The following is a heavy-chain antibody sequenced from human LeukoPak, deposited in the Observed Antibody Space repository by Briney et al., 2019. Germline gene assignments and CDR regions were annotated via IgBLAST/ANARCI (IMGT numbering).Heavy chain of an antibody. D-gene: IGHD5-18*01. V-gene: IGHV4-34*01. J-gene: IGHJ4*02. CDR3: ARRSGYSYGVFDY. CDR2: INHSGST. CDR1: GGSISSYY. Sequence: PSETLSPTCTVSGGSISSYYWSWIRQPPGKGLEWIGEINHSGSTNYNPSLKSRVTISVDTSKNQFSLKLSSVTAADTAVYYCARRSGYSYGVFDYWGQGTLVTVSS.